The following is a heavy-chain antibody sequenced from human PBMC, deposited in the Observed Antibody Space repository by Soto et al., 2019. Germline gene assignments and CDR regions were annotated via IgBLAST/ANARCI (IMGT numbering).Heavy chain of an antibody. J-gene: IGHJ4*02. CDR1: GYSFTTFG. Sequence: QVQLVQSGAEVKKPGASVKLSCKASGYSFTTFGIHWVRQAPGQRPEWMGWTNAGNGKTRSSQRFQGRITIPMYTSANTVYMALGDLGSEDTSVYDCARSSVPPYCSSNSCYSVDYWGQGTLVTVSS. CDR2: TNAGNGKT. V-gene: IGHV1-3*01. CDR3: ARSSVPPYCSSNSCYSVDY. D-gene: IGHD2-2*01.